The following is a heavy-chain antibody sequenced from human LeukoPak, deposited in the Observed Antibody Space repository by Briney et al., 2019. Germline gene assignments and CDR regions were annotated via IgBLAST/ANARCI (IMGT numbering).Heavy chain of an antibody. D-gene: IGHD3-22*01. CDR1: GFTFSSYA. CDR2: ISGSGGST. V-gene: IGHV3-23*01. J-gene: IGHJ4*02. CDR3: AKDPYYYDSSGYYEVFDY. Sequence: GGSLRLSCAASGFTFSSYAMSWVRQAPGKGLEWVSAISGSGGSTYYADSVKGRFTISRDNSKNTLYLQMNSLRAEDTAVYYCAKDPYYYDSSGYYEVFDYWGQGTLITVSS.